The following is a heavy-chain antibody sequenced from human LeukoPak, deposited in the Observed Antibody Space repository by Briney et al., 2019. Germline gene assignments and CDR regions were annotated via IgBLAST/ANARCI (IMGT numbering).Heavy chain of an antibody. CDR3: ATDLLSSNDAFDI. J-gene: IGHJ3*02. CDR1: GYTFTSYD. V-gene: IGHV1-8*01. CDR2: MNPSSGNT. D-gene: IGHD2-15*01. Sequence: GASVKVSCKASGYTFTSYDINWVRQATGQGLEWMGWMNPSSGNTGYAQKLQGRVTMTEDTSTDTAYMELSSLRSEDTAVYYCATDLLSSNDAFDIWGQGTMVTVSS.